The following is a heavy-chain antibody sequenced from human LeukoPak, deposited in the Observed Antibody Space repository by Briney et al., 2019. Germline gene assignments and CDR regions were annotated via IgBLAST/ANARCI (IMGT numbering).Heavy chain of an antibody. D-gene: IGHD1-26*01. CDR1: GGSISSSSYY. CDR3: ARDWYSGSYCWFDP. J-gene: IGHJ5*02. CDR2: IYYSGST. Sequence: SETLSLACTVSGGSISSSSYYWGWIRQPPGKGLEWIGSIYYSGSTYYNPSLKSRVTISVDTSKNQFSLKLSSVTAADTAVYYCARDWYSGSYCWFDPWGQGTLVTVSS. V-gene: IGHV4-39*07.